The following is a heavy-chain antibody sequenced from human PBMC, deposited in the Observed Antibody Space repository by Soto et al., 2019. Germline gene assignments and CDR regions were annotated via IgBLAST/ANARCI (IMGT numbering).Heavy chain of an antibody. Sequence: EVQLLESGGGLVQPGGSLRLSCAASGFTFSSYAMSWVRQAPGKGLEWVSAISGSGGSTYYADSVKGRFTISRDNSKNTLYLQTNSLRAEDTAVYYCAKGRRGYQLLFSFSAYWGQGTLVTVSS. D-gene: IGHD2-2*01. J-gene: IGHJ4*02. CDR3: AKGRRGYQLLFSFSAY. CDR2: ISGSGGST. V-gene: IGHV3-23*01. CDR1: GFTFSSYA.